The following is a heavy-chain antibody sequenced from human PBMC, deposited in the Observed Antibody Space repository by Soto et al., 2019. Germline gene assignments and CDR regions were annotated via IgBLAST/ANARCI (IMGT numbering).Heavy chain of an antibody. CDR1: GGTFSSYA. Sequence: ASVKVSCKASGGTFSSYAISWVRQAPGQGLELMGGIIPIFGTANYAQKFQGRVTITADESTSTAYMELSSLRSEDTAVYYCASLRGSTSSEHLNYYYYYGMDVWGQGTTVTVS. V-gene: IGHV1-69*13. CDR3: ASLRGSTSSEHLNYYYYYGMDV. CDR2: IIPIFGTA. J-gene: IGHJ6*02. D-gene: IGHD2-2*01.